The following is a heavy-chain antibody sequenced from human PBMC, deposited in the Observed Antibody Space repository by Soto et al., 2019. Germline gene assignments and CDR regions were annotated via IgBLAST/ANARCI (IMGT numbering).Heavy chain of an antibody. V-gene: IGHV3-7*03. Sequence: GGSLRLSCAASHFSFSTSWMNWIRQAPGKGLEWVANINPDGSAKYYVDSLKGRFTISRDNAKNSLDLQMNSLRAEDTAVYFCTRVWRGHGVNNGGRGPLVTAS. CDR2: INPDGSAK. CDR3: TRVWRGHGVNN. D-gene: IGHD1-1*01. J-gene: IGHJ4*02. CDR1: HFSFSTSW.